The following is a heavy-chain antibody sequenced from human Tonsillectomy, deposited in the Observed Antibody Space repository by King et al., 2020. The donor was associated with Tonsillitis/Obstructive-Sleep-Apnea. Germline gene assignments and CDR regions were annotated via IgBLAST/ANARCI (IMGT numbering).Heavy chain of an antibody. J-gene: IGHJ6*03. D-gene: IGHD2/OR15-2a*01. CDR1: GFTFSEYG. CDR2: ISRDGSSK. CDR3: ARERRMKYYMDV. Sequence: VQLQESGGGVVQPGRSLRLSCAASGFTFSEYGMYWVRQAPGKGLDWVAAISRDGSSKFYSDSVRGRFAISRDNSKSTLYLQLYSVTAGDTALYYCARERRMKYYMDVWGKGTTVTVSS. V-gene: IGHV3-30*03.